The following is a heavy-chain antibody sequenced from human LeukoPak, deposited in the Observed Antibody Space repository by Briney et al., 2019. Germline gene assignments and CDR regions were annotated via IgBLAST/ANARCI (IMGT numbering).Heavy chain of an antibody. D-gene: IGHD5-18*01. CDR3: AKGYSYGSWRVDY. V-gene: IGHV1-3*01. J-gene: IGHJ4*02. CDR1: GYTFTTST. CDR2: INVGNDNT. Sequence: GASVKVSCKASGYTFTTSTMHWARQVPGQRLEWMGCINVGNDNTEFSERFQGRVTITRDTSASTVYMELNSLTSEDTAVYYCAKGYSYGSWRVDYWGQGTLVTVSS.